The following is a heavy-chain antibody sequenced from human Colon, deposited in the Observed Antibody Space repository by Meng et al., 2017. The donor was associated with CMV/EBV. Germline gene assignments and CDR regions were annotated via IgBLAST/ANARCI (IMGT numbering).Heavy chain of an antibody. CDR3: ARGNLVLPYCSDGSCYYFDY. CDR1: GGSISSYY. D-gene: IGHD2-15*01. J-gene: IGHJ4*02. CDR2: IYTRGST. Sequence: SETLSLTCTVSGGSISSYYWTWIRQPAGKGLEWIGRIYTRGSTNYNPSLKSRVTMSVDTSKKQFSLKLSSVTAADTAMYFCARGNLVLPYCSDGSCYYFDYWGQGTLVTVSS. V-gene: IGHV4-4*07.